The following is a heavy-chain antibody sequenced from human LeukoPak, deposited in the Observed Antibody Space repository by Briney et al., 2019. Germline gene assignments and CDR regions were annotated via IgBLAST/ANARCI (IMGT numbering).Heavy chain of an antibody. J-gene: IGHJ4*02. V-gene: IGHV3-7*01. Sequence: PGGSLRLSCAASGFAFSSYWMNWVRQAPGKGLEWVATIKQDGGERYYVDSVKGRFTISRDNAKDSLYLQMNSLRAEDTAVYYCARGEGTTGYGLLDYWGQGTLVTVSS. D-gene: IGHD5-12*01. CDR3: ARGEGTTGYGLLDY. CDR1: GFAFSSYW. CDR2: IKQDGGER.